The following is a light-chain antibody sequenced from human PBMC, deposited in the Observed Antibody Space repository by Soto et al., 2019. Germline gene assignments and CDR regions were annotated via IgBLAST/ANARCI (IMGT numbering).Light chain of an antibody. Sequence: QSVLTQPPSASGTPGQTIAISCSGGSSNIGSHTVNWYQQLPGTAPRLLIYSNTQRPSGVPDRFSGSKSGTSASLAISGLQSEYEGDYYCAAWDDSLNGVLFGGGTKLTVL. CDR2: SNT. CDR3: AAWDDSLNGVL. J-gene: IGLJ2*01. V-gene: IGLV1-44*01. CDR1: SSNIGSHT.